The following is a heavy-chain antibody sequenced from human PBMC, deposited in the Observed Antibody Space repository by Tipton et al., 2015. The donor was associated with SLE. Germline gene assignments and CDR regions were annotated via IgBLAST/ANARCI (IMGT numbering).Heavy chain of an antibody. D-gene: IGHD6-13*01. CDR1: GGSISSSSYY. CDR3: ARVAATGIYWYFDL. CDR2: VYYSGST. J-gene: IGHJ2*01. Sequence: TLSLTCTVSGGSISSSSYYWGWIRQPPGMGLEWIGNVYYSGSTYYKPSLKSRITISVDTSKKQFSLNLSSVTAADTAVYYCARVAATGIYWYFDLWGRGTLVTVSS. V-gene: IGHV4-39*07.